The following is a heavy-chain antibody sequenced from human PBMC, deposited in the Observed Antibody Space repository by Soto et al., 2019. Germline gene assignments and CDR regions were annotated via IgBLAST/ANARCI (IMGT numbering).Heavy chain of an antibody. CDR2: IYHSGST. CDR3: AISRGSPVPLDY. Sequence: QLQLQESGSGLGKPSQTLSLTCAVSGGSISSGGSSWSCIRQPPGTCLEWIGYIYHSGSTYYNPSLKSRVTLSVDRSKNQFSLKLSSVTAADTAVYYCAISRGSPVPLDYWGQGTLVTVSS. V-gene: IGHV4-30-2*01. J-gene: IGHJ4*02. D-gene: IGHD1-26*01. CDR1: GGSISSGGSS.